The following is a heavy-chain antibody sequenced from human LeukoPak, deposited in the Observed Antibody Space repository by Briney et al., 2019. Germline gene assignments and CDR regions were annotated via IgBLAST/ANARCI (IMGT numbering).Heavy chain of an antibody. Sequence: PSETLSLTCTVSGGSISSYYWSWIRQPPGKGLEWIGYIYYSGSTNYNPSLKSRVTISVDTSKNQFSLKLSSVTAADTAVYYCARAPRRGYSGYDLFDCWGQGTLVTVSS. CDR1: GGSISSYY. CDR3: ARAPRRGYSGYDLFDC. J-gene: IGHJ4*02. CDR2: IYYSGST. V-gene: IGHV4-59*01. D-gene: IGHD5-12*01.